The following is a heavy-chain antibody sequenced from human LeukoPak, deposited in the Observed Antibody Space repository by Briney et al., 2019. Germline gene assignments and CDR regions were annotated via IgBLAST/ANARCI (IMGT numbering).Heavy chain of an antibody. CDR1: GFTLRSYS. J-gene: IGHJ4*02. Sequence: PGGSLRLSCAASGFTLRSYSMNWVRQAPGKGLERVSYISSSGRTIYYADSVKGRFTISRDNAKNSLFLQMNSLRAEDTAVYYCTRPQPYDYWGQGTLVTVSS. CDR2: ISSSGRTI. D-gene: IGHD5-18*01. V-gene: IGHV3-48*01. CDR3: TRPQPYDY.